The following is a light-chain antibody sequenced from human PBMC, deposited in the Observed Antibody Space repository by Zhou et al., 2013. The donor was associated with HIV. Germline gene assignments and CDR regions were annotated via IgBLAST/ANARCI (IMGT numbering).Light chain of an antibody. V-gene: IGLV2-14*03. Sequence: QSALTQPASVSGSPGQSITISCTGTSSDSGDYNYVSWYQQHPGKAPKLLIYDVTYRPSGVSNRFSGSKSGNTASLLISGLQAEDEAAYYCSSYTRSSTLVVFGGGTHLTVL. CDR2: DVT. J-gene: IGLJ2*01. CDR1: SSDSGDYNY. CDR3: SSYTRSSTLVV.